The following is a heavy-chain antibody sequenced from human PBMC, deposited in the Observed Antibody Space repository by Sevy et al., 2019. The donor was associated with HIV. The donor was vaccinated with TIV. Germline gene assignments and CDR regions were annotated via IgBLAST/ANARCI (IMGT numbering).Heavy chain of an antibody. Sequence: GGSLRLSCAASGFTVSSNYMSWVRQAPGKGLEWVSVIYSGGSTYYADSVKGRFTISSDNSKNTLYLQMNSLRAEDTAGEDGARARYSVANACYSGVEVWGQGTTATVSS. CDR1: GFTVSSNY. CDR2: IYSGGST. CDR3: ARARYSVANACYSGVEV. J-gene: IGHJ6*02. D-gene: IGHD6-13*01. V-gene: IGHV3-53*01.